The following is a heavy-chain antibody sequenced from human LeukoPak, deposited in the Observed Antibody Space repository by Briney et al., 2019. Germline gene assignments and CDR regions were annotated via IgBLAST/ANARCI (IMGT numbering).Heavy chain of an antibody. J-gene: IGHJ4*01. CDR1: GGSGSRGSYY. CDR3: ARGDARGYSYGHFHFDH. CDR2: IYTSGST. V-gene: IGHV4-61*10. Sequence: SETLSLTCTVSGGSGSRGSYYWSWIRQPAGKGLEWIGRIYTSGSTNYSPSLKSRVTISVDTSKSQLSLKLSSVTAADTAVYYCARGDARGYSYGHFHFDHWGHGTLVTVSS. D-gene: IGHD5-18*01.